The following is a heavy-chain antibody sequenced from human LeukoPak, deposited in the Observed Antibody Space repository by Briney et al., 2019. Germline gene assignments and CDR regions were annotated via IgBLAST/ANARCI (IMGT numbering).Heavy chain of an antibody. CDR1: GDSISDSDYY. Sequence: SETLSLTCTVSGDSISDSDYYWGWIRQPPGKGLEWIGSIYYTGSTYYNPSLKSRLTISVDTSNNQFSLKLTSVTAADTAVYYCARGRWQLLINWFDPWGQGTLVTVSS. V-gene: IGHV4-39*07. CDR3: ARGRWQLLINWFDP. CDR2: IYYTGST. D-gene: IGHD6-13*01. J-gene: IGHJ5*02.